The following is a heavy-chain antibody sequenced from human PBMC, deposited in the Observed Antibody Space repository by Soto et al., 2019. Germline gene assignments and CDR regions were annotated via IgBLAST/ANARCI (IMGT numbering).Heavy chain of an antibody. D-gene: IGHD1-26*01. CDR3: ARDQPGLGFGAFDI. V-gene: IGHV1-2*04. Sequence: GASVKVSCKASGYTFTGYYMHWVRQAPGQGLEWMGWINPNSGGTNYAQKFQGWVTMTRDTSISTAYMELSRLRSDDTAVYYCARDQPGLGFGAFDIWGQGTMVTVSS. CDR2: INPNSGGT. CDR1: GYTFTGYY. J-gene: IGHJ3*02.